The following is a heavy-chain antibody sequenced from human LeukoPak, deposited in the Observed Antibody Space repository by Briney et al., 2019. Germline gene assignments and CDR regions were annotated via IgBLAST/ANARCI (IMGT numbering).Heavy chain of an antibody. J-gene: IGHJ4*02. CDR2: IKSKTYGEAT. D-gene: IGHD5-18*01. V-gene: IGHV3-15*01. Sequence: KPGGSLRLSCAASGFPFNNAWMSWVRQAPGXALEWVGRIKSKTYGEATDYAAPVRGRFTISRDDSKNTLYLQMNSLKTEDTAVYYCTTQLWLHDFWDYWGQGTLVTVSS. CDR3: TTQLWLHDFWDY. CDR1: GFPFNNAW.